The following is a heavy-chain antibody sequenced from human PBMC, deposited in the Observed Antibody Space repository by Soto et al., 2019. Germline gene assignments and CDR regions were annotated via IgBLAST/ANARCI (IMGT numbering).Heavy chain of an antibody. CDR1: GFTFSSYA. J-gene: IGHJ6*02. CDR2: ISYDGSNK. CDR3: ARDFRHLNYVSYYYYYGMDV. Sequence: GGSLRLSCAASGFTFSSYAMHWVRQAPGKGLEWVAVISYDGSNKYYADSVKGRFTISRDNSKNTLYLQMNSLRAEDTAVYYFARDFRHLNYVSYYYYYGMDVWGQGTTVTVSS. D-gene: IGHD1-7*01. V-gene: IGHV3-30-3*01.